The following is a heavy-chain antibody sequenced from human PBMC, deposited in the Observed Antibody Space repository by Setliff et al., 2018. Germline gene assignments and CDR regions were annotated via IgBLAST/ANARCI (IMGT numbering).Heavy chain of an antibody. CDR1: GDSISRYY. J-gene: IGHJ4*02. CDR2: IQNGGNT. D-gene: IGHD6-19*01. V-gene: IGHV4-59*01. Sequence: PSETLSLTCTVSGDSISRYYWSWIRQPPGKGLEWIGYIQNGGNTKYNPSLGSRITMSVDTSKNQFSLKLSSVTAADTAVYYCARDQYTSGWYGPPESYFDCWGQGTLVTVSS. CDR3: ARDQYTSGWYGPPESYFDC.